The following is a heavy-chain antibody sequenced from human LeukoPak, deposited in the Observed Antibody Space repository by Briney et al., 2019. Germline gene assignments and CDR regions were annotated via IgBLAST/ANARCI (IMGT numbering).Heavy chain of an antibody. J-gene: IGHJ4*02. CDR1: GFTFSNYG. CDR2: IRFDGSTK. V-gene: IGHV3-30*02. CDR3: AKDYYDGSGYYEIFDY. Sequence: GGSLRLSCATSGFTFSNYGMHWVRQAPGKGPEWVAFIRFDGSTKYYADSVKGRFTISRDNSKNTFYLQMNSLRGGDTAVYYCAKDYYDGSGYYEIFDYWGQGTLVTVSS. D-gene: IGHD3-22*01.